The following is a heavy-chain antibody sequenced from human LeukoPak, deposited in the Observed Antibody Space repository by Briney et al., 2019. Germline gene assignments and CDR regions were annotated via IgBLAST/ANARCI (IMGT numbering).Heavy chain of an antibody. CDR3: AKGGYSTYFDP. CDR2: IRTNGRDT. Sequence: PGGSLRLSCVASGFTFSDSSMTWVRQAPGGGLEWVSTIRTNGRDTNYADSVKGRFTITRDNSKNTLYLEMNSLRAEDTAVYYCAKGGYSTYFDPWGQGTLVTV. V-gene: IGHV3-23*01. J-gene: IGHJ5*02. D-gene: IGHD5-12*01. CDR1: GFTFSDSS.